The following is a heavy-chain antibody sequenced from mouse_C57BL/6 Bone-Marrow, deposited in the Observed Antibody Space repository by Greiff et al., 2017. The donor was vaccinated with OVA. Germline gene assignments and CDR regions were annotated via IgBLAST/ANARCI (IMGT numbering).Heavy chain of an antibody. CDR1: GYTFTDYY. D-gene: IGHD2-4*01. Sequence: QVQLQQSGAELVRPGASVKLSCKASGYTFTDYYINWVKQRPGQGLEWIARIYPGSGNTYYNEKFKGKATLTAEKSSSTAYMQLSSLTSEDSAVYFCARDIYYDYDWFAYWGQGTLVTVSA. J-gene: IGHJ3*01. CDR2: IYPGSGNT. CDR3: ARDIYYDYDWFAY. V-gene: IGHV1-76*01.